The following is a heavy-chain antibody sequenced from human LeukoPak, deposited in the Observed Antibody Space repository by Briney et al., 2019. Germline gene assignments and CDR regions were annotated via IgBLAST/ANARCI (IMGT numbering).Heavy chain of an antibody. Sequence: ASVTVSCKASGYSFTSYYMHWVRQAPGQGLEGMGIINPSGGGTRYAQKLQGRVTMTRDTSTSTVYLELSSLRSEDTAVYYCARVGASFTSSGWFDPWGQGTLVTVSS. D-gene: IGHD2-2*01. CDR3: ARVGASFTSSGWFDP. V-gene: IGHV1-46*04. CDR2: INPSGGGT. J-gene: IGHJ5*02. CDR1: GYSFTSYY.